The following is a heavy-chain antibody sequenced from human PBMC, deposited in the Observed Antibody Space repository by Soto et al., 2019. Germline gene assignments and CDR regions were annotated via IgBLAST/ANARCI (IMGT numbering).Heavy chain of an antibody. CDR1: GFTFSSYS. J-gene: IGHJ6*03. CDR2: ISSSSSYI. D-gene: IGHD3-9*01. V-gene: IGHV3-21*01. CDR3: ARDLSYYDILTGMRAGYYYYYYMDV. Sequence: GGSLRLSCAASGFTFSSYSMNWVRQAPGKGLEWVSSISSSSSYIYYADSVKGRFTISRDNAKNSLYLQMNSLRAEDTAVYYCARDLSYYDILTGMRAGYYYYYYMDVWGKGTTVTVSS.